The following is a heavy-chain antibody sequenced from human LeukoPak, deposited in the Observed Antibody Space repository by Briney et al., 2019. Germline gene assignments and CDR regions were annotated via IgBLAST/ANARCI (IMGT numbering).Heavy chain of an antibody. CDR2: FDPEDGET. D-gene: IGHD3-22*01. V-gene: IGHV1-24*01. CDR1: GYTLTELS. J-gene: IGHJ4*02. CDR3: ATDLQPSSSGYSGFDY. Sequence: ASVKVSCKVSGYTLTELSMHWVRQAPGKGLEWMGGFDPEDGETIYGQKFQGRVAMTEDTSTDTAYMELSSLRSEDTAVYYCATDLQPSSSGYSGFDYWGQGTLVTVSS.